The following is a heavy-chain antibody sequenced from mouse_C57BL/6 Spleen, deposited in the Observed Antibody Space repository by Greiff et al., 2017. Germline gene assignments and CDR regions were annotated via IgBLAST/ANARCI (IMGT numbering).Heavy chain of an antibody. Sequence: VQLQQSGPELVKPGASVKLSCKASGYAFTSSWMYWVKQRPGKGLEWIGLINPEYGDTNYNEKFKGKATMTVDKSSSTAYMQLISLTSEDSAVYRCARWNRCDGVYWGQGTTLTVSS. D-gene: IGHD2-3*01. V-gene: IGHV1-82*01. J-gene: IGHJ2*01. CDR2: INPEYGDT. CDR3: ARWNRCDGVY. CDR1: GYAFTSSW.